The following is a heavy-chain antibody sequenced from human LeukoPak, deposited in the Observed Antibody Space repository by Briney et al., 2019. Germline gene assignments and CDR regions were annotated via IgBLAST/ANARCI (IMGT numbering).Heavy chain of an antibody. CDR1: GGTFSSYA. CDR2: IIPIFGTA. J-gene: IGHJ4*02. Sequence: ASVKVSCKASGGTFSSYAISWVRQAPGQGLEWMGGIIPIFGTANYAQKFQGRVTITTDESTSTAYMELSSLRSEDTAVYYCARGDGYSHQFDYWGQGTLVTVSS. D-gene: IGHD5-24*01. CDR3: ARGDGYSHQFDY. V-gene: IGHV1-69*05.